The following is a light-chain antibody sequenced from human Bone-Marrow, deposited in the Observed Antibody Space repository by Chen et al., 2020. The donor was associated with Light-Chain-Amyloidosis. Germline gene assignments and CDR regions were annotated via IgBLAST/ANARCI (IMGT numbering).Light chain of an antibody. CDR1: DLPTKY. J-gene: IGLJ2*01. Sequence: SYELTQRPSVSVSPGQTARITCSGDDLPTKYAYWYQQKPGQAPVLVIHRDTERPSGIAERFSGSNSGTTATLTISGVQAEDEADYHCQSADSSGTYEVIFGGGTKLTVL. CDR3: QSADSSGTYEVI. V-gene: IGLV3-25*03. CDR2: RDT.